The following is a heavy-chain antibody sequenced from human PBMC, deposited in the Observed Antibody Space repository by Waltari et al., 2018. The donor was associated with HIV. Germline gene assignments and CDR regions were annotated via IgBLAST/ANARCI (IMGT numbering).Heavy chain of an antibody. J-gene: IGHJ4*02. CDR2: IYYTGTT. CDR3: ARVGRPKGNCVPLRFDS. D-gene: IGHD1-7*01. Sequence: QVQLQESGPGLVKPSETLSLTCPVSSGSISSYYWSWIRQPPGKGLEWIGYIYYTGTTNYNPSLKSRVTILVDTSKNQFSLKLSSVTAADTAVYYCARVGRPKGNCVPLRFDSWGQGTLVTVSS. V-gene: IGHV4-59*01. CDR1: SGSISSYY.